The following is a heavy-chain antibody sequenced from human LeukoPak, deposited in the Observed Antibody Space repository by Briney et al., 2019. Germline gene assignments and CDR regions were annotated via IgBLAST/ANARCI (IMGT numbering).Heavy chain of an antibody. J-gene: IGHJ4*02. CDR2: IIPILGIA. V-gene: IGHV1-69*04. D-gene: IGHD3-3*01. CDR3: ARDNQRDFWSNFDY. CDR1: GGTFSSYT. Sequence: SVKVSCKASGGTFSSYTISWVRQAPGQGLEWMGRIIPILGIANYAQKFQGRVTITADKSTRTAYMELSSLRSEDTAVYYCARDNQRDFWSNFDYWGQGTLVTVSS.